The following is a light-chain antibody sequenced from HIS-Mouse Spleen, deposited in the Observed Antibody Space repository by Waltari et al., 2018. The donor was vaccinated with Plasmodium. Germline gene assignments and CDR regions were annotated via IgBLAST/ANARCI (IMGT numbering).Light chain of an antibody. V-gene: IGKV3-20*01. J-gene: IGKJ2*01. CDR2: GAS. CDR1: QSVSSSY. Sequence: EIVLTQSPGTLSLSPGERATLSCRASQSVSSSYLAWYQQKPGQAPGVLIYGASSRATGIPDRFSGSGSVTDFALTISRLEPEDFAVYYCQQYCSSPYTFGQGTKLESK. CDR3: QQYCSSPYT.